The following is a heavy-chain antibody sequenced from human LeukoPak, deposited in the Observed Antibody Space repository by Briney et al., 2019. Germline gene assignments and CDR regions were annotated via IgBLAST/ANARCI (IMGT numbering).Heavy chain of an antibody. D-gene: IGHD5-18*01. V-gene: IGHV3-74*01. Sequence: PGGSLRLSCAASGFTCSNYWMHWVRPAPGKGLVWVSRINSEGSSTNYADSVKGRFTISRDNAKNTLSLQMNSLRAEDTAVYFCVMGRAYNYWGRGTMVTVSS. J-gene: IGHJ4*03. CDR3: VMGRAYNY. CDR1: GFTCSNYW. CDR2: INSEGSST.